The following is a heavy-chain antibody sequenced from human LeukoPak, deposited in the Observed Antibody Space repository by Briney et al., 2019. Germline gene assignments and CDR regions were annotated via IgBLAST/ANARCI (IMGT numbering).Heavy chain of an antibody. CDR1: GFTFSSNS. Sequence: PGGSLRLSCAASGFTFSSNSMKWVRQAPGKGLEWVSSISSSSTYIDYADSVKGRFTISRDNAKNSMYLQMNSLRAEDTAVYYCARGKVVTMVRGVIITYFDYWGQGTLVTVSS. J-gene: IGHJ4*02. CDR2: ISSSSTYI. CDR3: ARGKVVTMVRGVIITYFDY. V-gene: IGHV3-21*01. D-gene: IGHD3-10*01.